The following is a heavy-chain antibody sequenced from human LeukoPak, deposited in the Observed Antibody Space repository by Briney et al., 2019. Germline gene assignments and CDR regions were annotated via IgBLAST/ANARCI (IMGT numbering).Heavy chain of an antibody. CDR3: AGTYSGSYRPRLWYLAS. J-gene: IGHJ4*02. CDR1: GGSISSYY. D-gene: IGHD1-26*01. CDR2: IYYSGST. Sequence: PSETLSLTCTVSGGSISSYYWSWIRHPPGKGLERIGYIYYSGSTNYNTSLKSRVTISVDPSNNQFSPKLSSVTAADTAVYYCAGTYSGSYRPRLWYLASGGEGTLVTVS. V-gene: IGHV4-59*08.